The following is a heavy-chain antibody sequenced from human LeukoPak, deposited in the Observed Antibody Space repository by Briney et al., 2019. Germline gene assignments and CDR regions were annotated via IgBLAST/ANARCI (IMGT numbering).Heavy chain of an antibody. Sequence: PGGSLRLSCAASGFTFISYAMSWVRQAPGKGLEWVSAISGSGGSTYYADSVKGRFTISRDNSKNTLYLQMNSLRAEDTAVYYCAKDHSGYSSSWYGYWGQGTLVTVSS. CDR1: GFTFISYA. D-gene: IGHD6-13*01. J-gene: IGHJ4*02. CDR3: AKDHSGYSSSWYGY. V-gene: IGHV3-23*01. CDR2: ISGSGGST.